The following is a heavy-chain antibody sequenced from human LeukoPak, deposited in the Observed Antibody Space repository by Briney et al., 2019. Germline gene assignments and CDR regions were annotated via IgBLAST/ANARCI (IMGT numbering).Heavy chain of an antibody. J-gene: IGHJ3*01. V-gene: IGHV3-21*06. D-gene: IGHD1-26*01. CDR2: IIGSGSEM. CDR3: AKVQSDIVGAMFFAFDV. Sequence: GGPLRLSCGVSGFTFNSYSMNWVRQAPGKGVEWVASIIGSGSEMFYADSLKGRFTISRDNSENSLYLQMNSLRVEDTAVYYCAKVQSDIVGAMFFAFDVWGQGTMVSVSS. CDR1: GFTFNSYS.